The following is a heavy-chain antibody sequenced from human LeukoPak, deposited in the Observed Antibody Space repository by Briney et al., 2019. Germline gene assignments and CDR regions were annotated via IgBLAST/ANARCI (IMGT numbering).Heavy chain of an antibody. CDR3: ARIPRTSDVGGGPYDY. V-gene: IGHV3-30*14. Sequence: PGGSLRLSCAASGFTFSSYAMHWVRQAPDKGLEWVAVISYDGSNKYYADSVKGRFTISRDNSKNTLYLQMNSLRAEDTAVYYCARIPRTSDVGGGPYDYWGQGTLVTVSS. CDR1: GFTFSSYA. CDR2: ISYDGSNK. J-gene: IGHJ4*02. D-gene: IGHD3-16*01.